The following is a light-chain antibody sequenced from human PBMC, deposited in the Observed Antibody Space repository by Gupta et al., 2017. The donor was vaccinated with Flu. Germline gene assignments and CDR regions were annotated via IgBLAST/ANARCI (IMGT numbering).Light chain of an antibody. J-gene: IGKJ1*01. Sequence: DIQMTQSPSTLSASIGDRVTITCRASQSITSWLAWFQQKPGKAPKLLIYKASNLESGVPSRFSGSGSETEFTLTISSLQPDDFVTYYCQQYNDYPWTFGQGTRVEIK. V-gene: IGKV1-5*03. CDR1: QSITSW. CDR2: KAS. CDR3: QQYNDYPWT.